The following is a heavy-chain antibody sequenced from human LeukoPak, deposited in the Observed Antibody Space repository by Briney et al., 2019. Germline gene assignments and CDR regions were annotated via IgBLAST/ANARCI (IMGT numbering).Heavy chain of an antibody. CDR2: IYSGGST. Sequence: AGGSLRLSCAASGFTVSSNYMSWVRQAPGKGLEWVSVIYSGGSTYYADSVKGRFTISRDNSKNTLYLQMNSLRAEDTAVYYCARDGFGYYDSSGYYPQYYFDYWGQGTLVTVSS. CDR3: ARDGFGYYDSSGYYPQYYFDY. J-gene: IGHJ4*02. V-gene: IGHV3-66*01. CDR1: GFTVSSNY. D-gene: IGHD3-22*01.